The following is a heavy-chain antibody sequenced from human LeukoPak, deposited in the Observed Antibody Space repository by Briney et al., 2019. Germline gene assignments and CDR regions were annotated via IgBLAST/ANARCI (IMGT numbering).Heavy chain of an antibody. V-gene: IGHV3-33*01. CDR1: GFTFSNYA. J-gene: IGHJ4*02. Sequence: GGSLRLSCAASGFTFSNYAMHWVRQAPGKGLEWVAVIWYDGSNKYYADSVKGRFTISRDNSKNTLYLQMNSLRAEDTAVYYCARDLARGVPAGDYWGQGTLVTVSS. CDR3: ARDLARGVPAGDY. CDR2: IWYDGSNK. D-gene: IGHD3-10*01.